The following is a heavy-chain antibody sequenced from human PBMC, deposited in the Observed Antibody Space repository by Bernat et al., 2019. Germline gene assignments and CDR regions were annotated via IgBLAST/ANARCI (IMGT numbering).Heavy chain of an antibody. CDR1: GGSISSSSYY. CDR2: IYYSGST. CDR3: ARDTIMTTVTTVEFDY. V-gene: IGHV4-39*02. Sequence: QLQLQESGPGLVKPSETLSLTCTVSGGSISSSSYYWGWIRQPPGKGLEWIGSIYYSGSTYYNPSLKIRVTISVDTSNNQFSLKLSSVTAADTAVYYCARDTIMTTVTTVEFDYWGQGTLVTVSS. D-gene: IGHD4-17*01. J-gene: IGHJ4*02.